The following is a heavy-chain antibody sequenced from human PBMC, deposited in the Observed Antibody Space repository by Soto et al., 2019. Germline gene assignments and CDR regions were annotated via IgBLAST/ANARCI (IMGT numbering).Heavy chain of an antibody. CDR3: VKSGDNYNLLDY. V-gene: IGHV3-11*06. CDR2: SSNSGSFT. CDR1: VFTLSDYY. Sequence: WGSLRISCASSVFTLSDYYMSWTRQAPGKGLEWIGYSSNSGSFTRYADSVKGRFSISRDNAKSSLYLQISSLRGDDTATYYCVKSGDNYNLLDYWGQGTPFTVSS. D-gene: IGHD1-1*01. J-gene: IGHJ4*02.